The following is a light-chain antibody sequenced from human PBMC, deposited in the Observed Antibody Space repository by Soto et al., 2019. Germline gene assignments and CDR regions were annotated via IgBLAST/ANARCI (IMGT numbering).Light chain of an antibody. CDR2: EDN. Sequence: NFMLTQPHSVSASPGKTVTISCTRSSGSIASNYVQWYQQRPCSSPTTVIYEDNRRPSGVPDRFSGSIDSSSNSASLTISGLKTEDEADYCCQSYDSSNQVFGGGTKLTVL. CDR3: QSYDSSNQV. CDR1: SGSIASNY. J-gene: IGLJ2*01. V-gene: IGLV6-57*01.